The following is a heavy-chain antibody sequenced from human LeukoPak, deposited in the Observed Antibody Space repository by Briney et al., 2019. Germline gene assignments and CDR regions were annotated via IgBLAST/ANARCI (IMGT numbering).Heavy chain of an antibody. CDR2: VSYDGSNK. J-gene: IGHJ6*02. V-gene: IGHV3-30-3*01. CDR1: GFTFSSYA. Sequence: GGSLRLSCAASGFTFSSYAMHWVRQAPGKGLEWVAVVSYDGSNKYYADSVKGRFTISRDNSKNTLYLQMNSLRAEDTAVYYCARTHCSSTSCYGRRPANYYCYGMDVWGQGTTVTVSS. D-gene: IGHD2-2*01. CDR3: ARTHCSSTSCYGRRPANYYCYGMDV.